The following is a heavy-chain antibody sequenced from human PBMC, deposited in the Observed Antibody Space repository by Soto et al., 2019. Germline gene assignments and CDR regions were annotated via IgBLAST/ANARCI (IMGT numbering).Heavy chain of an antibody. CDR2: ISCNSDTI. Sequence: GGSLRLSCPASGFTFDDYSLHLVRQVPGKGLEWVAGISCNSDTIGYADSVKGQFTISRDNAKNCLYLQMNSLRGEDTALYYCAKAMTNYDFWMNNQRGLDVWGQGTTVTVSS. CDR3: AKAMTNYDFWMNNQRGLDV. CDR1: GFTFDDYS. D-gene: IGHD3-3*01. V-gene: IGHV3-9*01. J-gene: IGHJ6*02.